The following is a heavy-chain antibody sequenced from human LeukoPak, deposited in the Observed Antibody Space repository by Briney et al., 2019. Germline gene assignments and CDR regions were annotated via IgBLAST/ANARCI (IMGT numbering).Heavy chain of an antibody. V-gene: IGHV3-53*01. D-gene: IGHD6-19*01. Sequence: GGSLRLSCAASGFTVSSNYMSWVRQAPGKGLEWVSVIYSGGSTYYADSVKGRFTISRDNSKNTLYLQMNSLRAEDTAVYYCARDSSGWYDAFDIWGQGIMVTVSS. CDR1: GFTVSSNY. CDR3: ARDSSGWYDAFDI. J-gene: IGHJ3*02. CDR2: IYSGGST.